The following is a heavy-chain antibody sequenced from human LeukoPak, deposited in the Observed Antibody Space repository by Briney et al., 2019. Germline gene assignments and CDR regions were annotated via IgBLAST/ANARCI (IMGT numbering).Heavy chain of an antibody. CDR3: ARDRVGPGYSFDY. J-gene: IGHJ4*02. CDR2: IWYDGSSK. Sequence: GGSLRLSCAASGFTFSTYGMHWVRQAPGKGLEWEAVIWYDGSSKYYADSVKGRFTISRDNSKNTLYLQMNSLRAEDTAVYYCARDRVGPGYSFDYWGQETLVTVSS. D-gene: IGHD5-18*01. V-gene: IGHV3-33*01. CDR1: GFTFSTYG.